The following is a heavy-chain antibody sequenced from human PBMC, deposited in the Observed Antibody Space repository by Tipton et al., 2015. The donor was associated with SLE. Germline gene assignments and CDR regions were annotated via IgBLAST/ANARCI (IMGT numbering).Heavy chain of an antibody. Sequence: TLSLTCAVYGGSFSGYYWSWIRQPPGKGLEWIAYINYIESPYYNPSLRSRVIISVDTSKNQFSLKVSSVTAADTAVYFCARAACYDFWSGYPMDVWGEVTTGSVSS. CDR3: ARAACYDFWSGYPMDV. CDR1: GGSFSGYY. J-gene: IGHJ6*03. CDR2: INYIESP. D-gene: IGHD3-3*01. V-gene: IGHV4-34*09.